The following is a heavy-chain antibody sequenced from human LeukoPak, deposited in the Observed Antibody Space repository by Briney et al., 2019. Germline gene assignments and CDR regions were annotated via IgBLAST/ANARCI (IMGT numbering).Heavy chain of an antibody. D-gene: IGHD3-22*01. Sequence: ASVKVSCKASGGTFSSYAISWVRQAPGQGLEWMGGIIPIFGTANYAQKLQGRVTMTTDTSTSTAYMELRSLRSDDTAVYYCATTGLRRDYYDSSGSLGYWGQGTLVTVSS. CDR2: IIPIFGTA. J-gene: IGHJ4*02. CDR1: GGTFSSYA. V-gene: IGHV1-69*05. CDR3: ATTGLRRDYYDSSGSLGY.